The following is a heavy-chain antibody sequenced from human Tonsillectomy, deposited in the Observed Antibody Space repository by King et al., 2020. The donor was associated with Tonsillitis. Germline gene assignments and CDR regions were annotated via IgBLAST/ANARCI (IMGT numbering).Heavy chain of an antibody. J-gene: IGHJ4*02. CDR1: GFTFSSSW. CDR3: ARGRGTFDY. Sequence: VQLVESGGGLVQPGGSLRLSCAASGFTFSSSWMNWVRQAPGKGLEWVANIIQDGTDKYYVDSVKGRFTISRDNAKNLLYLQMNSLRAEDTAVYYCARGRGTFDYWGQGTLVTVS. V-gene: IGHV3-7*01. CDR2: IIQDGTDK. D-gene: IGHD1-26*01.